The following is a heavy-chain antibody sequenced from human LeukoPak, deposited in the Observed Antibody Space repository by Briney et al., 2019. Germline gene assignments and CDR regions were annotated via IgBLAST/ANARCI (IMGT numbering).Heavy chain of an antibody. V-gene: IGHV3-23*01. J-gene: IGHJ4*02. CDR2: ISGSGSNT. Sequence: GGSLRPSCAASGFTFSNYAMTWVRQAPGKGLEWVSVISGSGSNTYYADSVKGRFTISRDNSRNMLYLQMNSLRAEDTAVYYCAKDPNIAVAGYFDSWGQGTLITVSS. CDR3: AKDPNIAVAGYFDS. D-gene: IGHD6-19*01. CDR1: GFTFSNYA.